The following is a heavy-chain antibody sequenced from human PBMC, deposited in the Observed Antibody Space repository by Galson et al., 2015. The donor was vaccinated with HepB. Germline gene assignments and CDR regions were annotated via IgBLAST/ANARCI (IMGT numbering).Heavy chain of an antibody. D-gene: IGHD4-17*01. Sequence: SETMSLTCTVSRGSISSNYWSWIRPPGGKVLEWIGRIYTSGSTNYNPSLKSRVTRPVDTSNNQFSLRLSSVTAADTAVYYCARERYGDYYYYYGMDVWGQGTTVTVSS. CDR2: IYTSGST. CDR3: ARERYGDYYYYYGMDV. J-gene: IGHJ6*02. CDR1: RGSISSNY. V-gene: IGHV4-4*07.